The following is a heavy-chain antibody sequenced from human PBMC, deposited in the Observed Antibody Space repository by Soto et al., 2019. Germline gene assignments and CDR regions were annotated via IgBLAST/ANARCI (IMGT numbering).Heavy chain of an antibody. CDR3: ARHGYTSITAVCGY. CDR2: IYPGGSDI. J-gene: IGHJ4*02. CDR1: GYSFTSYW. D-gene: IGHD5-12*01. Sequence: GESLKISCKGSGYSFTSYWIGWVRQMPGKGLEWMGIIYPGGSDIRYSPSFQGQVSISADKSISTAYLQWRSPKASDTAMYYCARHGYTSITAVCGYWGQGTLVTVSS. V-gene: IGHV5-51*01.